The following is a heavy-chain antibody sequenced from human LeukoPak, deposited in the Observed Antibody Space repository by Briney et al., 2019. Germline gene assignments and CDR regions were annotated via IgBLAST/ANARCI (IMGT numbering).Heavy chain of an antibody. V-gene: IGHV4-4*07. CDR1: GASISNLY. CDR2: LYDSGST. Sequence: SETLSLTCTVSGASISNLYLSWIRQPAGQGLGWIGRLYDSGSTNYNPSLKSRVTISVDTSKNQFSLKLSSVTAADTAVYYCARDHPWFDPWGQGTLVTVSS. J-gene: IGHJ5*02. CDR3: ARDHPWFDP.